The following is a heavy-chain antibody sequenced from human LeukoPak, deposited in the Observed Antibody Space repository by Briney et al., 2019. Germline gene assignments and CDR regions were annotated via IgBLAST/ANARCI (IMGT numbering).Heavy chain of an antibody. V-gene: IGHV3-48*03. J-gene: IGHJ4*02. CDR2: ISSSGSTI. Sequence: GGSLRLSCAASGFTFSSYEMNRVRQAPGKGLEWVSYISSSGSTIYYADSVKGRFTISRDNAKNSLYLQMNSLRAEDTAVYYCARVYGAPAFGFDYWGQGTLVTVSS. CDR1: GFTFSSYE. CDR3: ARVYGAPAFGFDY. D-gene: IGHD4-17*01.